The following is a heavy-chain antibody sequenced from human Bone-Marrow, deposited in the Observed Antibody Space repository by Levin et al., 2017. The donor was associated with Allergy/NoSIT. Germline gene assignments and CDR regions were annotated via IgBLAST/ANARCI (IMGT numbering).Heavy chain of an antibody. CDR3: ARVQGYSSGWLDPFCY. D-gene: IGHD6-19*01. CDR2: INAGNGNT. V-gene: IGHV1-3*01. CDR1: GYTFTSYA. Sequence: ASVKVSCKASGYTFTSYAMHWVRQAPGQRLEWMGWINAGNGNTKYSQKFQGRVTITRDTSASTAYMELSSLRSEDTAVYYCARVQGYSSGWLDPFCYWGQGTLVTVSS. J-gene: IGHJ4*02.